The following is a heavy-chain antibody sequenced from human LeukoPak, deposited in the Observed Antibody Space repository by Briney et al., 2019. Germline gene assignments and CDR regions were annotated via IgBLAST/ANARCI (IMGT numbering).Heavy chain of an antibody. CDR2: ISGSGGST. D-gene: IGHD3-22*01. V-gene: IGHV3-23*01. J-gene: IGHJ4*02. Sequence: GGSLRLSCAASGFTFSSYAMSWVRQAPGKGLEWVSAISGSGGSTYYADSVKSRFTISRDNSKNTLYLQMNSLRAEDTAVYYCAKDHSSSGSLFDYWGQGTLVTVSS. CDR3: AKDHSSSGSLFDY. CDR1: GFTFSSYA.